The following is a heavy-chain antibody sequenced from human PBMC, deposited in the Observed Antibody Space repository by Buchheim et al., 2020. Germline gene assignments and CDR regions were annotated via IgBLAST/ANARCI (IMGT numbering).Heavy chain of an antibody. CDR2: ISYDGSNK. CDR1: GFTFSSYG. J-gene: IGHJ4*02. Sequence: QVQLVESGGGVVQPGRSLRLSCAASGFTFSSYGMHWVRQAPGKGLEWVAVISYDGSNKYYADSLKGRFTISRDNSKTTLYLQMNSLRAEDTAVYYCAKLWDLSTVVGSFDYWGQGTL. V-gene: IGHV3-30*18. D-gene: IGHD4-23*01. CDR3: AKLWDLSTVVGSFDY.